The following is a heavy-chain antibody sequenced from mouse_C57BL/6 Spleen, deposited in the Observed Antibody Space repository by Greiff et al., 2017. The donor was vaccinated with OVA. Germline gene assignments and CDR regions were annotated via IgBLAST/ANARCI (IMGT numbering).Heavy chain of an antibody. CDR1: GFSINSDCY. J-gene: IGHJ4*01. CDR2: TFYSGIT. Sequence: ESGPSLVRPSQTLSLTCTVTGFSINSDCYWIWIRQFPGNKLEYIGYTFYSGITYYNPSLESRTYITRDTSKNQFSLKLVSVTTEDTAAYYCARARPPSYAKDYWGQGTSVTVSS. D-gene: IGHD2-12*01. CDR3: ARARPPSYAKDY. V-gene: IGHV3-3*01.